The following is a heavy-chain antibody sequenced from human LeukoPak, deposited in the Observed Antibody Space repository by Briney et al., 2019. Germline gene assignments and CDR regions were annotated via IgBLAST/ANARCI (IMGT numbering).Heavy chain of an antibody. V-gene: IGHV1-69*13. Sequence: ASVKVSCKASGYTFTSYAISWVRQAPGQGLEWMGGIIPIFGTANYAQKFQGRVTITADESTSTAYMELSSLRSEDTAVYYCARERYCSSTSCYAGEYFQHWGQGTLVTVSS. CDR1: GYTFTSYA. D-gene: IGHD2-2*01. J-gene: IGHJ1*01. CDR3: ARERYCSSTSCYAGEYFQH. CDR2: IIPIFGTA.